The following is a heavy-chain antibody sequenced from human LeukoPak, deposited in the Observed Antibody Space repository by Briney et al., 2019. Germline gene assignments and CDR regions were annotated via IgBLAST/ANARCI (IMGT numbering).Heavy chain of an antibody. Sequence: GGSLRLSRAVSGVTFRSYGMHWVRQAPGKGLEWVALISSDGNDKLYGDSVRGRFTISRDDSKSTLYLQMNSLRAEDTAVYYCTTKVTRGNSGDDYDDWGQGTLVTVSS. D-gene: IGHD5-12*01. J-gene: IGHJ4*02. V-gene: IGHV3-30*03. CDR2: ISSDGNDK. CDR3: TTKVTRGNSGDDYDD. CDR1: GVTFRSYG.